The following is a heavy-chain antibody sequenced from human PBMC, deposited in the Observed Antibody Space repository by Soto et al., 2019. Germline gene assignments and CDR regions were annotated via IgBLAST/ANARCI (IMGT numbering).Heavy chain of an antibody. D-gene: IGHD3-22*01. V-gene: IGHV4-39*01. Sequence: SETLSLTCRVSGGSITSSSYYWGWIRQPPGKVLEWMGSIYYSRSTYDKPSFKSRVTMSLDASKNQLSLKLRTGTAADTAVYYGARHGAYSHESSGYDFDCWADGPPVAVS. CDR3: ARHGAYSHESSGYDFDC. CDR1: GGSITSSSYY. CDR2: IYYSRST. J-gene: IGHJ4*01.